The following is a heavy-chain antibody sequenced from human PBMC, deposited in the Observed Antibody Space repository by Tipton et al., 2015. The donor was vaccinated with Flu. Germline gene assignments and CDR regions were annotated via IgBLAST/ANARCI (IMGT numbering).Heavy chain of an antibody. CDR1: GGSISQYY. CDR3: ARHRRSTLAH. V-gene: IGHV4-59*08. CDR2: IYYTGST. J-gene: IGHJ4*02. Sequence: TLSLTCSVSGGSISQYYWSWIRQPPGKGLEWIGYIYYTGSTHYNPSLKSRVIISVDTSQNVLSLQLSSVIAADTAVYYCARHRRSTLAHWGQGVLVTASS.